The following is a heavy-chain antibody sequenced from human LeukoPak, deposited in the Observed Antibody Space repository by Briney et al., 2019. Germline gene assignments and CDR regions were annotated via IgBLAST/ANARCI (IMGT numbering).Heavy chain of an antibody. Sequence: PSQTLSLTCTVSGGSISSRDYYWTWIRQHPGKGLEWIGYIYYSGSTNYNPSLKSRVTISVDTSKNQFSLKLSSVTAADTAVYYCASVSSGWYYFDYWGQGTLVTVSS. D-gene: IGHD6-19*01. V-gene: IGHV4-61*08. J-gene: IGHJ4*02. CDR2: IYYSGST. CDR3: ASVSSGWYYFDY. CDR1: GGSISSRDYY.